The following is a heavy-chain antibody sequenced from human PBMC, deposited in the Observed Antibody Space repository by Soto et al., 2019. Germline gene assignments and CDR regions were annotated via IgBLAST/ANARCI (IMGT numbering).Heavy chain of an antibody. CDR2: ISAGNGNT. CDR3: ARVLPPSRSSPSFNL. CDR1: GYTFTSYP. J-gene: IGHJ2*01. D-gene: IGHD2-2*01. V-gene: IGHV1-3*01. Sequence: ASVKVSCKASGYTFTSYPMHWVRQAPGQRLEWMGWISAGNGNTKYSQKFQGSVTITRDTSASTAYMELSSLRSEDTAVYYCARVLPPSRSSPSFNLWGSGTLVTVPS.